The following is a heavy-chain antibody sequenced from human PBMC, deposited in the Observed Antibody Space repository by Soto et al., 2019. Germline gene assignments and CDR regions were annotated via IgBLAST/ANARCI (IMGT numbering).Heavy chain of an antibody. J-gene: IGHJ6*02. V-gene: IGHV1-18*04. CDR1: GYPFSSYG. CDR2: ISGYNGKT. Sequence: ASVKVSCKTSGYPFSSYGISWVRQAPGQGLEWLGWISGYNGKTEYGQKVQDRLILTRDTSISTAYMELSRLRSDDTAVYYCARGGPSMTTVVKRAYYYYGMDVWGQGTTVTVSS. D-gene: IGHD4-17*01. CDR3: ARGGPSMTTVVKRAYYYYGMDV.